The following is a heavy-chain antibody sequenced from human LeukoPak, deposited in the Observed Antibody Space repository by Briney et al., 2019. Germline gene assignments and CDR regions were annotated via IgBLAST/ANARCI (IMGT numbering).Heavy chain of an antibody. CDR2: ISWNSGSI. CDR3: ATWELLLDAFDI. Sequence: GGSLRLSCAASGFTFDDYAMHWVRQAPGKGLEWVSGISWNSGSIGYADSVKGRFTISRDNAKNSLYLQMNSLRAEDTAVYYCATWELLLDAFDIWGQGTMVTVSS. D-gene: IGHD1-26*01. V-gene: IGHV3-9*01. CDR1: GFTFDDYA. J-gene: IGHJ3*02.